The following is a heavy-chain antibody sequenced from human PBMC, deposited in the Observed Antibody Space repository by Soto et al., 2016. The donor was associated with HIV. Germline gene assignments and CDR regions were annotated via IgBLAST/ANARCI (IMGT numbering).Heavy chain of an antibody. CDR1: GFNFSSYW. D-gene: IGHD3-3*01. CDR3: ARDRSFWSGSLYY. J-gene: IGHJ4*02. CDR2: INSDGSNT. Sequence: EVQLVESGGGLVQPGGSLRLSCAASGFNFSSYWMHWVRQAPGKGLMWVSRINSDGSNTRYADSVKGRFTISRDNAKNTLYLQMNILRADDTAVYYCARDRSFWSGSLYYWGQGTLVTVSS. V-gene: IGHV3-74*01.